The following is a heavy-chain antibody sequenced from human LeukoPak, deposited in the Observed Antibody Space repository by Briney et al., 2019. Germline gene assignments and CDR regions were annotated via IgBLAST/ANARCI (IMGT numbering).Heavy chain of an antibody. CDR3: AKALGYYDSSGYYQEGGFDY. CDR1: GFTFEDYA. Sequence: GGSLRLSCAASGFTFEDYAMHWVRQAPGKGLEGVSLFSGGVGSTYYADSVKGRFTISRDNSKNSLYLQMNSLRTEDTALYYCAKALGYYDSSGYYQEGGFDYWGQGTLVTVSS. D-gene: IGHD3-22*01. CDR2: FSGGVGST. J-gene: IGHJ4*02. V-gene: IGHV3-43*02.